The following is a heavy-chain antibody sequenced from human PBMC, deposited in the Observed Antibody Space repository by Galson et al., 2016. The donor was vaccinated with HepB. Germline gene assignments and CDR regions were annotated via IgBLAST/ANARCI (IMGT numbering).Heavy chain of an antibody. CDR1: GGSISSDNW. V-gene: IGHV4/OR15-8*02. CDR3: ARDGGSSGWYFHH. Sequence: EPLSLTCTVSGGSISSDNWWSWVRQAPGKGLEWIGEVFHSGGTNYNPSLQSRISISMDKSKNQFSLRLTSVTAADTAVYYCARDGGSSGWYFHHWGQGTPVTVSS. CDR2: VFHSGGT. J-gene: IGHJ1*01. D-gene: IGHD6-19*01.